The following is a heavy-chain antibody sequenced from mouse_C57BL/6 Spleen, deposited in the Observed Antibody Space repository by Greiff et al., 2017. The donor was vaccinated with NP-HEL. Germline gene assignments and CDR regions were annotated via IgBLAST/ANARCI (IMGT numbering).Heavy chain of an antibody. CDR3: ARGGYYGSSPYYYAMDY. D-gene: IGHD1-1*01. CDR2: IFPGSGST. CDR1: GYTFTDYY. Sequence: QVQLQQSGPELVKPGASVTISCKASGYTFTDYYINWVKQRPGQGLEWIGWIFPGSGSTSYNEKFKGKATLTVDKSSSTAYMLLSSLTSEDSAVYFGARGGYYGSSPYYYAMDYWGQGTSVTVSS. J-gene: IGHJ4*01. V-gene: IGHV1-75*01.